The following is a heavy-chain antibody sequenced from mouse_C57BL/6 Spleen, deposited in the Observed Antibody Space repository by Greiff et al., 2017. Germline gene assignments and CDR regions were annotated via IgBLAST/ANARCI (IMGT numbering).Heavy chain of an antibody. D-gene: IGHD1-1*01. V-gene: IGHV1-82*01. CDR1: GYAFSSSW. CDR2: IYPGDGDT. Sequence: VQLQQSGPELVKPGASVKISCKASGYAFSSSWMNWVKQRPGKGLEWIGRIYPGDGDTNYNGKFKGKATLTADKSSSTAYMQLSSLTSEDSAVYFCASPPYYDGFAYWGQGTLVTVSA. J-gene: IGHJ3*01. CDR3: ASPPYYDGFAY.